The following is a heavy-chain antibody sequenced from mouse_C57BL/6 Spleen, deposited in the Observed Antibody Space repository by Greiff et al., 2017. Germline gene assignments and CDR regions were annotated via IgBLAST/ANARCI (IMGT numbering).Heavy chain of an antibody. D-gene: IGHD2-4*01. Sequence: EVQLQQSGAELVRPGASVKLSCTASGFNIKDDYMHWVKQRPEQGLEWIGWIDPENGDTEYASKFQGKATITADTSSNTAYLQLSSLTSEDTAVYYCTTFYYDYDGAAYWGQGTLVTVSA. CDR3: TTFYYDYDGAAY. J-gene: IGHJ3*01. V-gene: IGHV14-4*01. CDR1: GFNIKDDY. CDR2: IDPENGDT.